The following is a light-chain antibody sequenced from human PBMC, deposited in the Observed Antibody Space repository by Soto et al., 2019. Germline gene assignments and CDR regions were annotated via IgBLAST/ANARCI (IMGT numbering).Light chain of an antibody. Sequence: EIVLTQSPATLSLSPGERATLSCRTSQSVNNYLAWYQQKPGQAPRLLIYDASSRATDIPARFSGSGAGTDFNLTISSLEPEDFATYYCHQRSNWPLTFGGGTKVEIK. CDR1: QSVNNY. V-gene: IGKV3-11*01. CDR3: HQRSNWPLT. CDR2: DAS. J-gene: IGKJ4*01.